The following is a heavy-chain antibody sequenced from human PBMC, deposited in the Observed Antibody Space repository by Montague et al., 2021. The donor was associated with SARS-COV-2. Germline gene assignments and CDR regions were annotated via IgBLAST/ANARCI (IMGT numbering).Heavy chain of an antibody. J-gene: IGHJ6*02. V-gene: IGHV6-1*01. CDR3: ASGRMVPYSSSWTTLYYYYGMDV. CDR2: TYYRSKWYN. D-gene: IGHD6-13*01. CDR1: GDSVSSNSAA. Sequence: CAISGDSVSSNSAAWNWIRQSPSRGLEWLGRTYYRSKWYNDYAVSVKSXITINPDTSKNQFSLQLNSVTPEDTAVYYCASGRMVPYSSSWTTLYYYYGMDVGGQGTTVTVSS.